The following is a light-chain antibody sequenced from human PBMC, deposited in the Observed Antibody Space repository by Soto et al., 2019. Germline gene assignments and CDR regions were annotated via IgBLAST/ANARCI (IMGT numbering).Light chain of an antibody. CDR1: SSDVGGYNH. V-gene: IGLV2-14*01. CDR2: AVS. CDR3: CSYTSLSTVV. J-gene: IGLJ2*01. Sequence: QSALTQPSSVSGSPGQSITISCTGTSSDVGGYNHVSWYQHSPGKAPKLILFAVSDRPSGVSHRFSGSKSGNTASLTISGLQADDEADYYCCSYTSLSTVVFGGGTKLTVL.